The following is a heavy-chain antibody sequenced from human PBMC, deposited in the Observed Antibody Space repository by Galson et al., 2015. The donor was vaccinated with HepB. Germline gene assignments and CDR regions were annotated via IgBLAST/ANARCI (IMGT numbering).Heavy chain of an antibody. Sequence: SLRLSCAVSGFTFASYAMSWVRQAPGKGLEWVSLISGSGGTTYYADSVKGRFTISRDNSKNTLYLQMNSLRAEYTAVYYCVGYRDPIYDGSESYLDYYYYGMDVGGQVTTVTVSS. CDR3: VGYRDPIYDGSESYLDYYYYGMDV. V-gene: IGHV3-23*01. J-gene: IGHJ6*02. CDR1: GFTFASYA. D-gene: IGHD3-10*01. CDR2: ISGSGGTT.